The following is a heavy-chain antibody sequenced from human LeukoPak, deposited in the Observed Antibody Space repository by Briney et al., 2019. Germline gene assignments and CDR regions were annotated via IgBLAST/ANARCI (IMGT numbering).Heavy chain of an antibody. Sequence: ASVKVSCKASGYTFTSYGISWVRQAPGQGLEWMGWISAYNGNTNYAQKLQGRVTMTTDTSTSTAYMELRSLRSDDTAVYYCARDGQLLFHRPERTWFDPWGQGTLVTVSS. V-gene: IGHV1-18*01. CDR2: ISAYNGNT. D-gene: IGHD2-2*01. CDR3: ARDGQLLFHRPERTWFDP. J-gene: IGHJ5*02. CDR1: GYTFTSYG.